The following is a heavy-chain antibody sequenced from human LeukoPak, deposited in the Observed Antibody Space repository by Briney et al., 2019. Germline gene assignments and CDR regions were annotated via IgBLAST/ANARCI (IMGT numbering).Heavy chain of an antibody. CDR1: GFTFSSYS. Sequence: KPGGSLRLSCAASGFTFSSYSMNWVRQAPGKGLEWVSSISSSSSYIYYADSVKGRFTISRDNAKNSLYLQMNSLRAEDTAVYYCARVVPAARGFDYWGQGTLVTVSS. CDR2: ISSSSSYI. V-gene: IGHV3-21*01. J-gene: IGHJ4*02. D-gene: IGHD2-2*01. CDR3: ARVVPAARGFDY.